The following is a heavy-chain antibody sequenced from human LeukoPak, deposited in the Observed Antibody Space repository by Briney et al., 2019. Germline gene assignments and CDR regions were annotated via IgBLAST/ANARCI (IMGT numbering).Heavy chain of an antibody. Sequence: GGSLRLSCAASGFTFSSYDMRWVRQVTGKGLEWVSTIGAAGDSYYPGSVKGRFTISRENARNSLYLQLNSLRAGDTAVYYCARGKGSWYYFDSWGQGTLVTVSS. V-gene: IGHV3-13*01. D-gene: IGHD6-13*01. CDR2: IGAAGDS. CDR3: ARGKGSWYYFDS. J-gene: IGHJ4*02. CDR1: GFTFSSYD.